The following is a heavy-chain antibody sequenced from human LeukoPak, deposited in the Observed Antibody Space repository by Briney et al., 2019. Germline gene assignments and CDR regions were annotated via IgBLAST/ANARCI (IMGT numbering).Heavy chain of an antibody. D-gene: IGHD4-17*01. V-gene: IGHV4-39*07. CDR1: GDSISSSTYY. J-gene: IGHJ5*02. CDR3: ARDLSTGTDNWFDP. CDR2: IYYSGST. Sequence: PSETLSLTCTVSGDSISSSTYYWGWIRQPPGKGLEWIGSIYYSGSTYYNPSPKSRVTISVDTSKNQLSLKLSSVTAADTAVYYCARDLSTGTDNWFDPWGQGTLVTVSS.